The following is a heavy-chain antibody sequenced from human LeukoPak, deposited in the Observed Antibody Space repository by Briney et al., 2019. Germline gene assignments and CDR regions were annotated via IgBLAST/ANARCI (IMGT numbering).Heavy chain of an antibody. D-gene: IGHD3-10*01. Sequence: GGSLRLSCAASGFTFSDYYMSWIRQAPGKGLEWVSYITSSSSYTNHADSVKGRFTISRDNAKNSLYLQMNSLRAEDTAVYYCAKDQGLVRGVTTGYYGMDVWGQGTTVTVSS. CDR2: ITSSSSYT. CDR3: AKDQGLVRGVTTGYYGMDV. CDR1: GFTFSDYY. V-gene: IGHV3-11*06. J-gene: IGHJ6*02.